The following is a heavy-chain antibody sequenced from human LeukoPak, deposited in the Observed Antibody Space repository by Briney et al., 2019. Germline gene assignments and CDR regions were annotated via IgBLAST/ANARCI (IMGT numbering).Heavy chain of an antibody. Sequence: PGGSLRLSCAASGFTFSSYSMNWVRQALGKGLEWVSYISSSSSTIYYADSVKGRFTISRDNAKNSLYLQMNSLRDEDTAVYYCTALPLGTYYYDSSGYNSASVLWGQGTLVTVSS. D-gene: IGHD3-22*01. CDR3: TALPLGTYYYDSSGYNSASVL. J-gene: IGHJ4*02. V-gene: IGHV3-48*02. CDR2: ISSSSSTI. CDR1: GFTFSSYS.